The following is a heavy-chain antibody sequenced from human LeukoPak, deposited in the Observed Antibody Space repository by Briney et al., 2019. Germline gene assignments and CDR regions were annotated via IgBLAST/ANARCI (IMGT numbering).Heavy chain of an antibody. Sequence: ASVKVSCXASGYTFTSYGISWVRQAPGQGLEWMGWISAYNGNTNYAQKLQGRVTMTTDTSTSTAYMELRSLRSDDTAVYYCASDRCSGGSCYQVTGGYWGQGTLVTVSS. CDR1: GYTFTSYG. CDR3: ASDRCSGGSCYQVTGGY. J-gene: IGHJ4*02. D-gene: IGHD2-15*01. V-gene: IGHV1-18*01. CDR2: ISAYNGNT.